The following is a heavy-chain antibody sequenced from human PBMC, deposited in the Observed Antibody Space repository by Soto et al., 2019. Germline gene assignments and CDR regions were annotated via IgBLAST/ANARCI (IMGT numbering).Heavy chain of an antibody. CDR3: ARLGYYDSSGYYVGY. V-gene: IGHV4-59*08. CDR1: GGSISSYY. J-gene: IGHJ4*02. Sequence: QVQLQESGPGLVKPSETLSLTCTVSGGSISSYYWSWIRQPPGKGLEWIGYTYYSGSTNYNPSLKSRVTISVDTSKNQFSLKLSSVTAADTAVYYCARLGYYDSSGYYVGYWGQGTLVTVSS. D-gene: IGHD3-22*01. CDR2: TYYSGST.